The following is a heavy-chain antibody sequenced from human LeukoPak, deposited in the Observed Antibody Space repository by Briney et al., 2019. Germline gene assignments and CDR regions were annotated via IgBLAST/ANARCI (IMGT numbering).Heavy chain of an antibody. CDR1: GYTFTDYY. Sequence: GASVKVSCKASGYTFTDYYMHWVRQAPGQGLEWMGWINPNSGGTSYAQNSQGRVTMTRDTPISTAYMELSRLRSDDTAIYYCARDLEVWGQGTLVAVSS. CDR3: ARDLEV. CDR2: INPNSGGT. V-gene: IGHV1-2*02. J-gene: IGHJ4*02.